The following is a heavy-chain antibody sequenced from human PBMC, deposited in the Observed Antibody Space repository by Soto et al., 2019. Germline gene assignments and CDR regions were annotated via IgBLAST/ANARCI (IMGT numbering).Heavy chain of an antibody. CDR1: GFTFNNYD. CDR2: ISSNGSTT. D-gene: IGHD1-7*01. V-gene: IGHV3-64*01. CDR3: VRRVSGNYDY. Sequence: EVQLAESGGNMVQPGGSLRLSCVASGFTFNNYDMHWVRQAPGKGLEYVSSISSNGSTTYYGNSVKGRFTISRDNSKNTLYLQMGSLRPEDMAVYYCVRRVSGNYDYWGQGTLVTVSS. J-gene: IGHJ4*02.